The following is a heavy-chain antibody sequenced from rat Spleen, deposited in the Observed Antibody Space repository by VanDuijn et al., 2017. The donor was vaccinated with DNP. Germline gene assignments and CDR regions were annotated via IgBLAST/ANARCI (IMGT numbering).Heavy chain of an antibody. D-gene: IGHD4-3*01. V-gene: IGHV5S13*01. CDR1: GFTFSNHG. J-gene: IGHJ2*01. CDR3: IRWNSGHFDY. Sequence: EVQLVESGGGLVQPGRSLKLSCAVSGFTFSNHGMAWVRQAPTKGLEWVASISTGGGITFYRDSVKGRFTISRDDAKSTLYLQMNSLRYEDMATYYCIRWNSGHFDYWGQGVMVTVSS. CDR2: ISTGGGIT.